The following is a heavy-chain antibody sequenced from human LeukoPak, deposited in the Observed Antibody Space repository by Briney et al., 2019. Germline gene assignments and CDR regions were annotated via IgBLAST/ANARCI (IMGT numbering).Heavy chain of an antibody. CDR3: ARMVSLDY. D-gene: IGHD5-18*01. CDR1: GASISSYY. Sequence: PSETLSLTCTVPGASISSYYWSWIRQPPGKGLEWIGYIYYSGSTNYNPSLKSRVTISVDTSKNQFSLKLSSVTAADTAVYYCARMVSLDYWGQGTLVTVSS. J-gene: IGHJ4*02. V-gene: IGHV4-59*01. CDR2: IYYSGST.